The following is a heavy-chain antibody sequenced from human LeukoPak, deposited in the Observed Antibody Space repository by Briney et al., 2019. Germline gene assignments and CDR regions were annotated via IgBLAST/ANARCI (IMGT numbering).Heavy chain of an antibody. CDR1: GGSVSSSSYY. Sequence: KPSETLSLTCTVSGGSVSSSSYYWGWIRQPPGKGLEWIGSIYYSGSTYYNPSLKSRVTISVDTSKHQFSLKLSSVTAADTAVYYCARDPGYYGSGSRGAFDYWGQGTLVTVSS. D-gene: IGHD3-10*01. CDR3: ARDPGYYGSGSRGAFDY. J-gene: IGHJ4*02. CDR2: IYYSGST. V-gene: IGHV4-39*07.